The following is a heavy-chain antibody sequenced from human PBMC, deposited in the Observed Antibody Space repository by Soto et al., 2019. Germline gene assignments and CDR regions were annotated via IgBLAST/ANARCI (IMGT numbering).Heavy chain of an antibody. V-gene: IGHV5-51*01. CDR2: IYPGNSDT. D-gene: IGHD6-19*01. J-gene: IGHJ6*02. CDR3: ARHHDSRGVGDGMDG. Sequence: GESLKTSCKGSGYSFTSYWIGWVRQMPGKGLEWMGIIYPGNSDTRYSPSFQGQVAISADKSISTAYLQWSSLKASDTAMYYWARHHDSRGVGDGMDGCGQGTSVSVSS. CDR1: GYSFTSYW.